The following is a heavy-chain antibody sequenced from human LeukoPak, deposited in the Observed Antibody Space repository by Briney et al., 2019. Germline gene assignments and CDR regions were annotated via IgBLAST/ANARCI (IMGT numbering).Heavy chain of an antibody. CDR3: ARVPMDIVVVPAGTYDAFDI. CDR2: IIPIFGTA. V-gene: IGHV1-69*13. D-gene: IGHD2-2*03. CDR1: GGTFSSYA. J-gene: IGHJ3*02. Sequence: SVKVSFKASGGTFSSYAISWVRQAPGQGLEWMGGIIPIFGTANYAQKFQGRVTITADESTSTAYMELSSLRSEDTAVYYCARVPMDIVVVPAGTYDAFDIWGQGTMATVSS.